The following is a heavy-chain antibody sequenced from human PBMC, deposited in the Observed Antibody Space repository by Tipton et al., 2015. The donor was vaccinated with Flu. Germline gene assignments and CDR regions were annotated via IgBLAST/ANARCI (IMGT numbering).Heavy chain of an antibody. CDR3: ATSGPITMVRGIIGSYYYGMDV. Sequence: SLRLSCAASGVTVSSNYMSWVRQAPGKGLEWVSVIYSGCSTYYADSVKGRFTFSRDNSKSTLYLHMNSLRAEDTAVYYCATSGPITMVRGIIGSYYYGMDVWGQGTTVTVSS. CDR1: GVTVSSNY. J-gene: IGHJ6*02. D-gene: IGHD3-10*01. V-gene: IGHV3-53*01. CDR2: IYSGCST.